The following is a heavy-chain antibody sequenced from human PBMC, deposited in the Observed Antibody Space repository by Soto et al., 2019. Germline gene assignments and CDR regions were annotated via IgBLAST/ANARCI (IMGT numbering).Heavy chain of an antibody. CDR3: AKGRDTIFGVVITLYYFDY. J-gene: IGHJ4*02. CDR2: ISGSGGST. Sequence: GGSLRLSCAASGFTFSSYAMSWVRQAPGKGLEWVSAISGSGGSTYYADSVKGRLTISRDNSKNTLYLQMNSLRAEDTAVYYCAKGRDTIFGVVITLYYFDYWGQGTLVTVSS. D-gene: IGHD3-3*01. V-gene: IGHV3-23*01. CDR1: GFTFSSYA.